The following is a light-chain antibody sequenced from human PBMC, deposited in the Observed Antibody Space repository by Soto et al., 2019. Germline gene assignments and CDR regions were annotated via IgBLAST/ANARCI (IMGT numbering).Light chain of an antibody. CDR1: RIVGGDT. CDR3: QQYGGSPRT. CDR2: GAS. J-gene: IGKJ1*01. V-gene: IGKV3-20*01. Sequence: IVLTQSAVTLSLSTGERSTLSCRASRIVGGDTLAWFQQRPGQAPRLVINGASNRAAGIPDRFSGSGSGTDFTLTISRLEPEDFAVYYCQQYGGSPRTFGQGTKVDIK.